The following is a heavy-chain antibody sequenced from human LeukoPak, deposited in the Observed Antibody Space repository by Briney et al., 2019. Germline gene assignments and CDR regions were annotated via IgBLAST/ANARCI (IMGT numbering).Heavy chain of an antibody. J-gene: IGHJ4*02. CDR2: VFYSGIT. CDR1: GGSSSTKTDF. D-gene: IGHD2-15*01. Sequence: SETLSLTCNVSGGSSSTKTDFWGWIRQPPGKGLEWIGSVFYSGITYSKPSLNSRVTLSMDTSTNQLSLRLSSVTAADTAVYYCAREPVVGGRSPTFDYWGQGILITVSS. V-gene: IGHV4-39*07. CDR3: AREPVVGGRSPTFDY.